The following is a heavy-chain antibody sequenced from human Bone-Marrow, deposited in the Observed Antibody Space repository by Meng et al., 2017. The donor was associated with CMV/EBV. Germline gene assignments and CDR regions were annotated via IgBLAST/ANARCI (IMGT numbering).Heavy chain of an antibody. D-gene: IGHD3-3*01. CDR2: IYYSGTT. CDR1: GGSISSRNYH. Sequence: SETLSLTCTVSGGSISSRNYHWGWIRQPPGKGLEWIGSIYYSGTTYYNPSLKSRVTVSVDASKSQFSLNLRSVTAADTAIYYCASGRTFGVVPSLYYYGMAVWGQGTTVPVSS. V-gene: IGHV4-39*01. J-gene: IGHJ6*02. CDR3: ASGRTFGVVPSLYYYGMAV.